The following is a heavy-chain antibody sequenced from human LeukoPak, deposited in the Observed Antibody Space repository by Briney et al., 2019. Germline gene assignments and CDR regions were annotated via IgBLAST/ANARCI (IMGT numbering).Heavy chain of an antibody. Sequence: PGGSLRLSCAASGFTFSSYSMSWVRQAPGKGLEWVSSISSSSSYIYYADSVKGRFTISRDNAKNSLYLQMNSLRAEDTAVYYCAREGYYDSSGYPTLGPFDYWGQGTLVTVSS. CDR1: GFTFSSYS. CDR3: AREGYYDSSGYPTLGPFDY. D-gene: IGHD3-22*01. V-gene: IGHV3-21*01. J-gene: IGHJ4*02. CDR2: ISSSSSYI.